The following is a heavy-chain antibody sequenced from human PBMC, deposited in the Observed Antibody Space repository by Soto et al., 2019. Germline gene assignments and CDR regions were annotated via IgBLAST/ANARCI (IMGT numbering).Heavy chain of an antibody. CDR3: ARGMGYYDSSGYLDY. V-gene: IGHV3-30-3*01. Sequence: QVQLVESGGGVVQPGRSLRLSCAASGFTFSSYAMHWVRQAPGKGLEWVAVISYDGSNKYYADSVKGRFTISRDNSKNTLYLQMNSLRAEDTAVYYCARGMGYYDSSGYLDYWGQGTLVTVSS. CDR1: GFTFSSYA. D-gene: IGHD3-22*01. CDR2: ISYDGSNK. J-gene: IGHJ4*02.